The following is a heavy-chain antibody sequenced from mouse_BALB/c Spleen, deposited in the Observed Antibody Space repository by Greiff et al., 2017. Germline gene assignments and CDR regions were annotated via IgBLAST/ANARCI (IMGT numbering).Heavy chain of an antibody. CDR3: ERPPPTATSAYAMVY. Sequence: EVQGVESGGDLVKPGGSLKLSCAASGFTFSSYGMSWVRQTPDKRLEWVATISSGGSYTYYPDSVKGRFTISRDNAKNTLYLQMSSLKSEDTAMYLCERPPPTATSAYAMVYGGQGPSVSGPS. CDR1: GFTFSSYG. CDR2: ISSGGSYT. J-gene: IGHJ4*01. V-gene: IGHV5-6*01. D-gene: IGHD1-2*01.